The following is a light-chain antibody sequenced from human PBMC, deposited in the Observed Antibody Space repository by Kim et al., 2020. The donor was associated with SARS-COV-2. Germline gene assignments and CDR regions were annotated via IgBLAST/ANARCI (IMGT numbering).Light chain of an antibody. CDR1: QSIRSNY. V-gene: IGKV3-20*01. Sequence: DIVLTQSPGTLSLSPGERATLSCRASQSIRSNYLAWYQQKSGQAPRLLFYGTSRRATGIPDRCSGRGSGTDFTLTISRLEPEDFSVYYCQQLETFGQGTKVDIK. J-gene: IGKJ1*01. CDR3: QQLET. CDR2: GTS.